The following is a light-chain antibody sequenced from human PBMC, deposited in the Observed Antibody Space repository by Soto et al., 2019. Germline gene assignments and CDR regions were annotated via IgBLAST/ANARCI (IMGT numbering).Light chain of an antibody. CDR3: QQSYSTRPIT. CDR1: QSISSY. J-gene: IGKJ5*01. V-gene: IGKV1-39*01. Sequence: DIQVTQSPSCLSASVGDRVTIPFPASQSISSYLNWYQQKPGKAPKLLIYAASSLQSGVPSRFSGSGSGTDFTLTIRSLQPEDFATYYCQQSYSTRPITFGQGTRLEIK. CDR2: AAS.